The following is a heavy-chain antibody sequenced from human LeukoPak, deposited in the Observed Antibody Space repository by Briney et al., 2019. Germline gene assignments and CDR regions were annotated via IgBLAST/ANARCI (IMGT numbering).Heavy chain of an antibody. D-gene: IGHD2-21*02. CDR1: EYTFSVYH. Sequence: RASVKVSCKASEYTFSVYHIHWVRQAPGQGLEWMAWINPDSGDTNYAQKFQGRVTMTRDTSTSTVYMELSSLRSEDTAVYYCARGRVTATDGFDIWGQGTTVIVSS. J-gene: IGHJ3*02. CDR2: INPDSGDT. CDR3: ARGRVTATDGFDI. V-gene: IGHV1-2*02.